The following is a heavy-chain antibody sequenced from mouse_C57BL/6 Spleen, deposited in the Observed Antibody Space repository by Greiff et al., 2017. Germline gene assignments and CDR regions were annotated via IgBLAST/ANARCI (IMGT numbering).Heavy chain of an antibody. CDR2: IYPRSGNT. CDR1: GYTFTSYG. CDR3: ARDYYGSSYDYFDV. J-gene: IGHJ1*03. D-gene: IGHD1-1*01. V-gene: IGHV1-81*01. Sequence: VKLVESGAELARPGASVKLSCKASGYTFTSYGISWVKQRTGQGLEWIGEIYPRSGNTYYNEKFKGKATLTADKSSSTAYMELRSLTSEDSAVYFCARDYYGSSYDYFDVWGTGTTVTVSS.